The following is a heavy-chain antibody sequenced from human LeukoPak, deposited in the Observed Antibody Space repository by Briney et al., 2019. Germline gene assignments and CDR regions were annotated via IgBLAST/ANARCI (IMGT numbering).Heavy chain of an antibody. V-gene: IGHV3-7*01. CDR1: GFTFSSYW. Sequence: GGSLRLSCAASGFTFSSYWMSWVRQAPGEGLEWVANIKQDGSEKYYVDSVKGRFTISRDNAKDSLYLQMNSPRAEDTAVYYCAREDTDGWYFDLWGRGTLVTVSS. CDR3: AREDTDGWYFDL. J-gene: IGHJ2*01. CDR2: IKQDGSEK. D-gene: IGHD2-2*02.